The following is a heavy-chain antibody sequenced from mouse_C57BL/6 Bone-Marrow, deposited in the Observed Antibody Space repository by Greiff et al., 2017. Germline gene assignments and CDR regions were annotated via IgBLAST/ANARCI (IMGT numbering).Heavy chain of an antibody. CDR3: ARGGGKDYAMDY. CDR1: GFTFSDYY. V-gene: IGHV5-16*01. Sequence: EVKLMESEGGLVQPGSSMKLSCTASGFTFSDYYMAWVRQVPEKGLEWVANINYDGSSTYYLDSLKSRFILSRDNAKNILYLQMSSLKSEDTATYYCARGGGKDYAMDYWGQGTSVTVSS. J-gene: IGHJ4*01. CDR2: INYDGSST.